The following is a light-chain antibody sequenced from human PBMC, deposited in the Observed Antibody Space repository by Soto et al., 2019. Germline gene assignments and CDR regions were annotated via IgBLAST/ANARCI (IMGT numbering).Light chain of an antibody. CDR1: ISDVGGYNY. CDR2: EVS. CDR3: SSYTTSNTWL. Sequence: SALTQPASVSGSPGQSITLSCTGTISDVGGYNYVSWYQQHPGKAPKLMIYEVSNRPSGVSNRFSGSKSGNTASLTISGLQAEDEADYYCSSYTTSNTWLFGGGTKVTVL. J-gene: IGLJ3*02. V-gene: IGLV2-14*01.